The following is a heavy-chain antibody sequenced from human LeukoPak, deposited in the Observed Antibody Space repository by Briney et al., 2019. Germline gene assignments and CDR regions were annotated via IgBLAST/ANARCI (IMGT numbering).Heavy chain of an antibody. J-gene: IGHJ2*01. D-gene: IGHD6-13*01. CDR3: ARVLSSSWYGGGYLDL. Sequence: ASVKVSCKASGFTFGRYEVNWVRQATGQGLEWLGWMDPNSDTSGYAQKFQGRVTMTRNTSINTAYMELSSLRSDDTAVYHCARVLSSSWYGGGYLDLWGRGTQVTVSP. V-gene: IGHV1-8*01. CDR2: MDPNSDTS. CDR1: GFTFGRYE.